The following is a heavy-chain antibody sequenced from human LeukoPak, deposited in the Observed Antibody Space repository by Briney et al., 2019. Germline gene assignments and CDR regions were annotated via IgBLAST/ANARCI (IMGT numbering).Heavy chain of an antibody. J-gene: IGHJ5*02. V-gene: IGHV4-59*08. CDR2: IYYSGST. CDR1: GGSMSSYY. D-gene: IGHD6-19*01. CDR3: ARRSASSGWYRYNWFDP. Sequence: SETLSLTCTVSGGSMSSYYWSWIRQPPGKGLECIGYIYYSGSTNYNPTLKSRGTISVDPSKNQCSLKLSSVTAPDTAVYYCARRSASSGWYRYNWFDPWGQGTLVTVSS.